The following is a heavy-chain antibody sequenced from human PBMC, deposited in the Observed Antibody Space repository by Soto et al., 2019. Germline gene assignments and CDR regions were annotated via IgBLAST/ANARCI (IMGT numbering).Heavy chain of an antibody. Sequence: SETLSLTCPVSGCSISSYYWSWIRQPPGKGLEWIGYIYYSGSTNYNPSLKSRVTISVDTSKNQFSLKLSSVTAADTAVYYCARQIYYGSEFDIWGQGTTVTVSS. D-gene: IGHD3-10*01. CDR2: IYYSGST. CDR1: GCSISSYY. CDR3: ARQIYYGSEFDI. J-gene: IGHJ6*02. V-gene: IGHV4-59*08.